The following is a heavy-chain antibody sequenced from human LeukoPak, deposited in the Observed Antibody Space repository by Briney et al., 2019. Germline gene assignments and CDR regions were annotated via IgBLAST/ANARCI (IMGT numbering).Heavy chain of an antibody. V-gene: IGHV3-23*01. J-gene: IGHJ6*04. CDR3: AELGITMIGGV. D-gene: IGHD3-10*02. CDR1: GFTFSSYA. Sequence: GGPLRLSCTASGFTFSSYAMSWVRQAPGKGLEWVSAISGSGGSTYYADSVKGRFTISRDNAKNSLYLQMNSLRAEDTAVYYCAELGITMIGGVWGKGTTVTISS. CDR2: ISGSGGST.